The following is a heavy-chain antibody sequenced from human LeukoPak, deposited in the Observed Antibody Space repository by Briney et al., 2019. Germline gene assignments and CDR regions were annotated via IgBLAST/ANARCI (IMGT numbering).Heavy chain of an antibody. CDR1: GGTFSSYA. D-gene: IGHD3-10*01. CDR2: IIPIFGTA. CDR3: AREFVSGYMDV. V-gene: IGHV1-69*06. J-gene: IGHJ6*03. Sequence: GASVKHSCKASGGTFSSYAISWVRQAPGQGLEWMGGIIPIFGTANYAQKFQGRVTITADKSTSTAYMELSSLRSEDTAVYYCAREFVSGYMDVWGKGTTVTVSS.